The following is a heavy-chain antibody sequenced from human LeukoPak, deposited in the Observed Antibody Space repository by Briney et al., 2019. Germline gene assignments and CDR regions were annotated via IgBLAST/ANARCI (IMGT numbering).Heavy chain of an antibody. V-gene: IGHV5-51*01. J-gene: IGHJ4*02. Sequence: GESLKISCKGSGFTFSNYWIGWVRQMPGKGLAWMGVIWPSYSETRYSPSFQGQVTISADKSITTAYLQWSSLKASDTAMYYCAREVGSSSLTFDYWGQGTLVTAPS. CDR3: AREVGSSSLTFDY. D-gene: IGHD2-2*01. CDR1: GFTFSNYW. CDR2: IWPSYSET.